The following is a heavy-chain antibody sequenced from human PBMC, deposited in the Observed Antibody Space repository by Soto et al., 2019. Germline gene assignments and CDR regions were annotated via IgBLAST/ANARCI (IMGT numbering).Heavy chain of an antibody. CDR1: GYTFTRYG. CDR2: ISGYNGNT. J-gene: IGHJ4*02. V-gene: IGHV1-18*01. D-gene: IGHD2-2*02. CDR3: ARGSAYTTPWSFDS. Sequence: QVQLVQSGAEVKKPGASVRVSCKTSGYTFTRYGISWVRQAPGQGLEWMGWISGYNGNTKDAQKFQGRVTLTTDTAASTAHMELRGLRSDDTAVYYCARGSAYTTPWSFDSWGQGTLVTVSS.